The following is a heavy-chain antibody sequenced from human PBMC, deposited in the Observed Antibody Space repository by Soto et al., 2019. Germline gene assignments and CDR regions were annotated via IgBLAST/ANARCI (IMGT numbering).Heavy chain of an antibody. Sequence: PGGSLRLSCAASGFTFSSYGMHWVRQAPGKGLEWVAVISYDGSNKYYADSVKGRFTISRDNSKNTLYLQMNSLRAEDTAVYYCAKGLVLPAAPDYWGQGTLVTVSS. CDR2: ISYDGSNK. D-gene: IGHD3-10*02. V-gene: IGHV3-30*18. CDR3: AKGLVLPAAPDY. CDR1: GFTFSSYG. J-gene: IGHJ4*02.